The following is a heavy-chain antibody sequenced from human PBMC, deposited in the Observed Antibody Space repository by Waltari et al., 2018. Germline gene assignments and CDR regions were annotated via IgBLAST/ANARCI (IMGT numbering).Heavy chain of an antibody. V-gene: IGHV3-23*01. Sequence: EVQLLESGGGLVQPGGSLRLSCAASGFTFSSYAMSWVRQAPGKGLEWVSAISGSGGSTYYADSVTGRFTIDRDNSKNTLDLQMNSLRAEDTAVYYCAKGLGDYYDSSGYYRSWGQGTLVTVSS. CDR2: ISGSGGST. D-gene: IGHD3-22*01. CDR3: AKGLGDYYDSSGYYRS. CDR1: GFTFSSYA. J-gene: IGHJ5*02.